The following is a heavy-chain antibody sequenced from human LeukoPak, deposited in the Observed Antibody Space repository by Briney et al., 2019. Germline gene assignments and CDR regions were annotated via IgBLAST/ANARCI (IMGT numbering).Heavy chain of an antibody. V-gene: IGHV4-4*02. D-gene: IGHD4-17*01. Sequence: RPGGSLRLSCAASGFTFSSYSMNWVRQPPGKGLEWIGEIYHSGSTNYNPSLKSRVTISVDKSKNQFSLKLSSVTAADTAVYYCARTAVTLYYFDYWGQGTLVTVSS. CDR3: ARTAVTLYYFDY. CDR2: IYHSGST. J-gene: IGHJ4*02. CDR1: GFTFSSYSM.